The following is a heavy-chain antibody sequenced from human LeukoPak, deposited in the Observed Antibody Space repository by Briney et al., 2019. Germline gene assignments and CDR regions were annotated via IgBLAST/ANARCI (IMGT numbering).Heavy chain of an antibody. J-gene: IGHJ4*02. CDR2: INHSGST. V-gene: IGHV4-34*01. CDR3: ARYVDTVATIPYYFDY. D-gene: IGHD5-12*01. CDR1: GGFFSGYY. Sequence: WETLSLTCAVYGGFFSGYYWSWIRQPPGKGLEWIGEINHSGSTNYNPSLKSRVTISVDTSKNQFSLKLSSVTAADTAVYYCARYVDTVATIPYYFDYWGQGTLVTVSS.